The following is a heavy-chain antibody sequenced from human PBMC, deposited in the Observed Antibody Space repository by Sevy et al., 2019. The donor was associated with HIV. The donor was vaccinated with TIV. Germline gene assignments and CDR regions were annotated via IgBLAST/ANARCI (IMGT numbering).Heavy chain of an antibody. D-gene: IGHD1-1*01. CDR2: LKSKADGGTV. CDR1: GFTFGDYA. V-gene: IGHV3-49*04. Sequence: GESLRLPCTTSGFTFGDYAMNWVRQAPGKGLEWVAFLKSKADGGTVDHAASVKGRFTISRDDSKSIAYLQMNDLTTEDTGVYYCTRWKGLQSIFDYWGQGALVTVS. J-gene: IGHJ4*02. CDR3: TRWKGLQSIFDY.